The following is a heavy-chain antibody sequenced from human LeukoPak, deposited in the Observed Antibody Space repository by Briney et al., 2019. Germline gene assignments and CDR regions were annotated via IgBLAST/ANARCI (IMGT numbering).Heavy chain of an antibody. CDR1: GGSISSYY. Sequence: SETLSLTCTVSGGSISSYYWSWIRQPPGKGLEWIGYIYYSGSTNYNPSLKSRVTISVDTSKNQFSLKLSSVTAADTAVYYCASTSRSSWYSDAFDIWGQGTMVTVSS. D-gene: IGHD6-13*01. J-gene: IGHJ3*02. CDR3: ASTSRSSWYSDAFDI. V-gene: IGHV4-59*01. CDR2: IYYSGST.